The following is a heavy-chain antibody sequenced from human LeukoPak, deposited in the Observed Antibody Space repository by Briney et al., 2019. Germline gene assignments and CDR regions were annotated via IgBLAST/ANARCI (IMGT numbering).Heavy chain of an antibody. CDR2: ISWNSGSI. J-gene: IGHJ5*02. V-gene: IGHV3-9*01. CDR3: AKGILANDYGDYIGA. Sequence: GGSLRLSCAASGFTFDDYAMPWVRQAPGKGLEWVSGISWNSGSIGYADSVKGRFTISRDNAKDSLYLQMNNLRADDSAMYYCAKGILANDYGDYIGAWGQGTLVTVSS. CDR1: GFTFDDYA. D-gene: IGHD4-17*01.